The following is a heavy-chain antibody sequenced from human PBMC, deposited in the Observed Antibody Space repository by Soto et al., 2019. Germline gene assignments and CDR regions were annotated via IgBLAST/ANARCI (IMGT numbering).Heavy chain of an antibody. CDR3: ARDWESYGDYKSYYYYGMDV. V-gene: IGHV3-30-3*01. D-gene: IGHD4-17*01. Sequence: QVHLVESGGGVVQPGRSLRLSCAASGFTFSSYAMHWVRQAPGKGLEWVAVISYDGSNKYYADSVKGRFTISRDNSKNTLYLQMKSLRAEDTAVYYCARDWESYGDYKSYYYYGMDVWGQGTTVTVSS. CDR1: GFTFSSYA. J-gene: IGHJ6*02. CDR2: ISYDGSNK.